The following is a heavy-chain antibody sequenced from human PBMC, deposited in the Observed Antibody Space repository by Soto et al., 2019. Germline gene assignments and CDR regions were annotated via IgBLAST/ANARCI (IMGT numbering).Heavy chain of an antibody. V-gene: IGHV3-11*01. D-gene: IGHD2-2*01. CDR1: GFTFSDYY. CDR2: ISSSGSTI. Sequence: GGSLRLSCAASGFTFSDYYMSWIRQAPGKGLEWVSYISSSGSTIYYADSVKGRFTIPRDNAKNSLYLQMNSLRAEDTAVYYCASPDIVVVPADDDAFDIWGQGTMVTVSS. J-gene: IGHJ3*02. CDR3: ASPDIVVVPADDDAFDI.